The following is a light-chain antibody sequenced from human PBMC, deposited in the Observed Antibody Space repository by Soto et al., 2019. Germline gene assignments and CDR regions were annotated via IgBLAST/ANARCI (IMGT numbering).Light chain of an antibody. J-gene: IGKJ1*01. V-gene: IGKV3-20*01. CDR2: GAS. Sequence: EIVMTQSPATLSVSPGERATLSCRASQSVSSNLAWYQQTPGQAPRLLMYGASNRATGIPDRFSGSGSGTDFTLTISRLEPEDFAVYYCQHYGNSPQTFGQGTKVDIK. CDR3: QHYGNSPQT. CDR1: QSVSSN.